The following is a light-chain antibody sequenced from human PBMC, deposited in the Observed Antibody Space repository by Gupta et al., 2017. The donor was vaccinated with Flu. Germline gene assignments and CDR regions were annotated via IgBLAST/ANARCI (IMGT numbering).Light chain of an antibody. V-gene: IGKV1-39*01. CDR1: QTVSRY. Sequence: PSSLSASVGDRVTITCRAGQTVSRYLNWYQQKPGKAPKLLIYAASTLQSGVPARFSGSGSGSEFTLTISSLQPEDFASYYCQQTYDTPWTFGQGTRVEI. J-gene: IGKJ1*01. CDR2: AAS. CDR3: QQTYDTPWT.